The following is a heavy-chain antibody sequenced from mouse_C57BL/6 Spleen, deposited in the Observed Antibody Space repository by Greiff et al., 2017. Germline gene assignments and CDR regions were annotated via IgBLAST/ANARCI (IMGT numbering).Heavy chain of an antibody. CDR2: IYPSDSET. CDR3: ARRRDYDVAMDY. CDR1: GYTFTSYW. D-gene: IGHD2-4*01. J-gene: IGHJ4*01. Sequence: QVQLQQPGAELVRPGSSVKLSCKASGYTFTSYWMDWVKQRPGQGLEWIGNIYPSDSETHYNQKFKDKATLTVDKSSSTAYMQLSSLTSEDSAVYYCARRRDYDVAMDYWGQGTSVTVSS. V-gene: IGHV1-61*01.